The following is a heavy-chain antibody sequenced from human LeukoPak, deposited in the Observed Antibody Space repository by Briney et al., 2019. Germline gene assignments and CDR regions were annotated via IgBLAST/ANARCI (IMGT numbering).Heavy chain of an antibody. D-gene: IGHD6-19*01. CDR3: ANGYSSGWYPPGFDY. CDR1: GGSLSGYY. J-gene: IGHJ4*02. Sequence: SETLSLTCAVYGGSLSGYYWGWIRQPPGKGLEWIGSIYYSGSTYYNPSLKSRVTISVDTSKNQFSLKLSSVTAADTAVYYCANGYSSGWYPPGFDYWGQGTLVTVSS. V-gene: IGHV4-39*07. CDR2: IYYSGST.